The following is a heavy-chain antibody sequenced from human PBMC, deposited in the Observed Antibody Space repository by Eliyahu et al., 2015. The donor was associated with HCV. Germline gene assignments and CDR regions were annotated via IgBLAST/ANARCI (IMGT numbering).Heavy chain of an antibody. CDR3: AALRVGATNPFDS. CDR1: GASISSYY. J-gene: IGHJ4*02. Sequence: QVQLQESGPGLVKPSETLSLTCTVSGASISSYYWTWIRQPPGKGLEWIGSFYHSGSPNYNPSLKSRVTISVDTSKIQFSLKLSSVTAADTAVYYCAALRVGATNPFDSWGQGTLVTVSS. D-gene: IGHD1-26*01. V-gene: IGHV4-59*01. CDR2: FYHSGSP.